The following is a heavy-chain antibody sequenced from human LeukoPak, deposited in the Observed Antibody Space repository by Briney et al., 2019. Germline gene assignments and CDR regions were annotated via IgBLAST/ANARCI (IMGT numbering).Heavy chain of an antibody. D-gene: IGHD1-26*01. CDR1: GYTFTSYY. J-gene: IGHJ4*02. CDR3: AREWELLHGFDY. V-gene: IGHV1-46*01. Sequence: ASVKVSCKASGYTFTSYYMHWVRQAPGQGLEWMGIINPSGGSASYAQKFQGRVTMTRDTSTSTVYMELSSLRSEDTAVYYCAREWELLHGFDYWGQGTLVTVSS. CDR2: INPSGGSA.